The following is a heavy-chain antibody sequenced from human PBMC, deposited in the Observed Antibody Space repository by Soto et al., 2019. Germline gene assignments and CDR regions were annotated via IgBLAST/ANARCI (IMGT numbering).Heavy chain of an antibody. CDR2: IRNKANNYAT. CDR1: GFTFSGSA. V-gene: IGHV3-73*02. CDR3: RCDYYDSSGYNFDS. D-gene: IGHD3-22*01. Sequence: EVQLVESGGGLVQPGGSLKLSCAASGFTFSGSAIHWVRQASGKGLEWVGRIRNKANNYATSYAASVKGRFTISRDDSKNMAYLQMNSLKIEDTAVYYCRCDYYDSSGYNFDSWGQGTLVTVSS. J-gene: IGHJ4*02.